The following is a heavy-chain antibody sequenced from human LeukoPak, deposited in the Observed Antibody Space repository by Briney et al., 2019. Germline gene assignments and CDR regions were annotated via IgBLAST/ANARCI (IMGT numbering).Heavy chain of an antibody. CDR2: INPNSGGT. CDR3: ARDGDSSGYSYYPSQFDI. Sequence: VKVSCKASGYTFTGYYMHWVRQAPGQGLEWMGWINPNSGGTNYAQKFQGRVTMTRDTSISTAYMELSRLRSDDTAVYYCARDGDSSGYSYYPSQFDIWGQGTMVTVSS. CDR1: GYTFTGYY. D-gene: IGHD3-22*01. V-gene: IGHV1-2*02. J-gene: IGHJ3*02.